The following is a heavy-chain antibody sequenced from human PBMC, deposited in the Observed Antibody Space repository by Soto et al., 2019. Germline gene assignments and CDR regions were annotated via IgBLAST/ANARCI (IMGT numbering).Heavy chain of an antibody. CDR1: GYSFTSYW. Sequence: PGESLKISCKGSGYSFTSYWISWVRQMPGKGLEWMGRIDPSDSYTNYSPSFQGHVTISADKSISTAYLQWSSLKASDTAMYYCASAYSSYDYHYGMDVWGQGTTVTVSS. CDR2: IDPSDSYT. CDR3: ASAYSSYDYHYGMDV. D-gene: IGHD5-12*01. V-gene: IGHV5-10-1*01. J-gene: IGHJ6*02.